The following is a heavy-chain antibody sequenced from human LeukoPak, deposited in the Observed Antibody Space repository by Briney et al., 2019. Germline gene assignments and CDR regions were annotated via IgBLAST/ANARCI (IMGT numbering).Heavy chain of an antibody. CDR2: IYYSGST. V-gene: IGHV4-59*12. J-gene: IGHJ5*02. D-gene: IGHD3-10*01. CDR1: GVSISSYY. CDR3: ARGGDYYGSNWFDP. Sequence: PSETLSLTCTVSGVSISSYYWSWIRQPPGKGLEWIGYIYYSGSTNYNPSLKSRVTISVDTSKNQFSLKLSSATAADTAVYYCARGGDYYGSNWFDPWGQGTLVTVSS.